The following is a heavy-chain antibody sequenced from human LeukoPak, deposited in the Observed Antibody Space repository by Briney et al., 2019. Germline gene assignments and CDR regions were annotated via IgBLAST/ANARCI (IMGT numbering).Heavy chain of an antibody. D-gene: IGHD4/OR15-4a*01. CDR2: IYHSGST. CDR3: ARSLKGWFDP. Sequence: SETLSLTCAVSGGSISSGGYSWSWIRQPPGKGLEWIGNIYHSGSTYYNPSLKSRVTISVDRSKNQFSLKLSSVTAADTAVYYCARSLKGWFDPWGQGTLVTVSS. J-gene: IGHJ5*02. V-gene: IGHV4-30-2*01. CDR1: GGSISSGGYS.